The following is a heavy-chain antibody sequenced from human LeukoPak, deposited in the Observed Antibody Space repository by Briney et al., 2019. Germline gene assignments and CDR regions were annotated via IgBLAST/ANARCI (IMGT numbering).Heavy chain of an antibody. CDR2: INPNSGGT. CDR3: ARDKWNYDILTGGYYFDY. J-gene: IGHJ4*02. D-gene: IGHD3-9*01. CDR1: GYTFTGYY. Sequence: ASVKFSCKASGYTFTGYYMHWVRQAPGQGLEWMGWINPNSGGTNYAQKFQGRVTMTRDTSISTAYMELSRLRSDDTAVYYCARDKWNYDILTGGYYFDYWGQGTLVTVSS. V-gene: IGHV1-2*02.